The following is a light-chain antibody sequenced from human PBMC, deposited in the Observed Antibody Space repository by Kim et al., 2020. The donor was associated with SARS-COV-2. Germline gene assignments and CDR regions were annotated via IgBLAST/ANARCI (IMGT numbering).Light chain of an antibody. CDR2: EVT. CDR1: RSDVGGYDY. Sequence: SVTLPCTGTRSDVGGYDYVSWYQQHPGKAPKLMIYEVTKRPSGVPDRFSGSKSGNTASLTVSGLQAEDEGHYYCSSHAGSNNFVVFGGGTQLTVL. CDR3: SSHAGSNNFVV. V-gene: IGLV2-8*01. J-gene: IGLJ3*02.